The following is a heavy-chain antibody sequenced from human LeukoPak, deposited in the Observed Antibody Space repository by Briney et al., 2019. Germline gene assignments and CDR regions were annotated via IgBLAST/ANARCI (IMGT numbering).Heavy chain of an antibody. CDR3: ARAFHDYGDLVAAFDI. V-gene: IGHV1-69*13. Sequence: GASVKVSCKASGGTFSSYAISWVRQAPGQGLEWMGGIIPIFGTANYAQKFQGRVTITADESTSTAYMELSSLRSEDTAVYYCARAFHDYGDLVAAFDIWGQGTMVTVSS. CDR2: IIPIFGTA. CDR1: GGTFSSYA. D-gene: IGHD4-17*01. J-gene: IGHJ3*02.